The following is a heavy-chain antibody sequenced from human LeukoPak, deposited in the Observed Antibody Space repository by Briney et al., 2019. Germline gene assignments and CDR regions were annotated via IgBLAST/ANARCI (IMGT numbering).Heavy chain of an antibody. CDR3: ARFVSLSSNSFPDTCDV. CDR1: GYGFSAYW. Sequence: GESLKISCKGSGYGFSAYWIGWVRQMPGKGLEWMGIIYPGDSETRYGPSFQGQVTISVDKSINTAYLQWSSLKASDTAMYYCARFVSLSSNSFPDTCDVWGQGTMVTVSP. CDR2: IYPGDSET. J-gene: IGHJ3*01. D-gene: IGHD4-11*01. V-gene: IGHV5-51*01.